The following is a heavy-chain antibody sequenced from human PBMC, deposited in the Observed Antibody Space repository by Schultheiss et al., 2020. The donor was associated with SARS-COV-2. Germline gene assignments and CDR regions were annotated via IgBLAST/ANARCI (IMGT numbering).Heavy chain of an antibody. J-gene: IGHJ6*02. CDR2: FDPEDGET. D-gene: IGHD1-26*01. CDR3: ATSWGIGGATISGMGV. Sequence: ASVKVSCKVSGYTLTELSMHWVRQAPGKGLEWMGGFDPEDGETIYAQKFQGRVTMTEDTSTDTAYMELSSLRSEDTAVYYCATSWGIGGATISGMGVWGQGTTVTV. V-gene: IGHV1-24*01. CDR1: GYTLTELS.